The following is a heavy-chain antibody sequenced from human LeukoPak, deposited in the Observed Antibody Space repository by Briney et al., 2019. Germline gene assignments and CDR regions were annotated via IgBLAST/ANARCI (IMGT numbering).Heavy chain of an antibody. J-gene: IGHJ4*02. CDR2: ISYDGSNK. CDR1: GFTFSSYA. D-gene: IGHD3-10*01. CDR3: GRDRWRPLPGAPPGFAY. Sequence: PGGSLRLSCAASGFTFSSYAMHWVRQAPGKGLEWVAVISYDGSNKYYADSVKGRFTISRDNSKNTLYLQMNSLRAKDTAVYYCGRDRWRPLPGAPPGFAYWGQGTLVTVSP. V-gene: IGHV3-30-3*01.